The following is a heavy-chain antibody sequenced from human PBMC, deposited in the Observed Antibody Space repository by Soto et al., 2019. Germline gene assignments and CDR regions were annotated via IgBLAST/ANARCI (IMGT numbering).Heavy chain of an antibody. CDR3: ATGPLRYSSGWYNVMDY. J-gene: IGHJ4*02. Sequence: ASVKVSCKVSGYTLTELSMHWVRQAPGKGLEWMGGFDPEDGETIYAQKFQGRVTMTEDTSTDTAYMELSSLRSEDTAVYYCATGPLRYSSGWYNVMDYWGQGTLVTVSS. CDR1: GYTLTELS. D-gene: IGHD6-19*01. CDR2: FDPEDGET. V-gene: IGHV1-24*01.